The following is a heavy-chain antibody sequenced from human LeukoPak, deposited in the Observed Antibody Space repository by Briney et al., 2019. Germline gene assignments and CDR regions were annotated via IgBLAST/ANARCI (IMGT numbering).Heavy chain of an antibody. CDR2: IYTSGST. D-gene: IGHD2-2*02. J-gene: IGHJ5*02. Sequence: SETLSLTCTVSGGSISSGSYYWSWIRQPAGKGLEWIGRIYTSGSTNYNPSLKSRVTISVDTSKNQFSLKLSSVTAADTAVYYCARDYCSSTSWYSIGWFDPWGQGTLVTVSS. CDR3: ARDYCSSTSWYSIGWFDP. CDR1: GGSISSGSYY. V-gene: IGHV4-61*02.